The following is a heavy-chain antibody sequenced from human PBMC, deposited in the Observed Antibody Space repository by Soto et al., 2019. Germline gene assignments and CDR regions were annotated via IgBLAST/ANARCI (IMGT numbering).Heavy chain of an antibody. Sequence: PSETLSLTCTVSGGSISSSSYYWGWIRQPPGKGLEWIGSIYYSGSTYYNPSLKSRVTISVDTSKNQFSLKLSSVTAADTAVYYCARAVRERYYYGSVDYWGQGTLVTVS. V-gene: IGHV4-39*01. CDR1: GGSISSSSYY. CDR3: ARAVRERYYYGSVDY. J-gene: IGHJ4*02. CDR2: IYYSGST. D-gene: IGHD3-10*01.